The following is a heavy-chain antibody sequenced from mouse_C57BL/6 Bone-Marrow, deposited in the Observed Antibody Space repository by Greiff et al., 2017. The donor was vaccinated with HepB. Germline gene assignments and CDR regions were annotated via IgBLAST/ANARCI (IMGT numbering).Heavy chain of an antibody. Sequence: EVKLMESGGDLVKPGGSLKLSCAASGFTFSSYGMSWVRQTPDKRLEWVATISSSGSYTYYPDSVKGRFTISRDNAKNTLYLQMSSLKSEDTAMYYCARREDYWGQGTTLTVSS. CDR2: ISSSGSYT. CDR1: GFTFSSYG. CDR3: ARREDY. V-gene: IGHV5-6*02. J-gene: IGHJ2*01.